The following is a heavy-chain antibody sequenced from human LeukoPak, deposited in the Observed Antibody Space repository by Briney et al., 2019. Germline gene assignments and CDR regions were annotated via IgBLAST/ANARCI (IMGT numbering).Heavy chain of an antibody. CDR1: GYTFTGYY. CDR3: AXXXXXYDYGYYYYYMDV. Sequence: GASVKVSCKASGYTFTGYYMHWVRQAPGQGLEWMGWINTNTGNPTYAQGFTGRFVFSLDTSVSTAYLQISGLKAEDTAAYYCAXXXXXYDYGYYYYYMDVWGKGTTVTVSS. CDR2: INTNTGNP. J-gene: IGHJ6*03. V-gene: IGHV7-4-1*02. D-gene: IGHD5-12*01.